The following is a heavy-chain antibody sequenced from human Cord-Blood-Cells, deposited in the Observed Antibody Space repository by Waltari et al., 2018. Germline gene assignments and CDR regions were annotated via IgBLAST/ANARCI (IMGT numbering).Heavy chain of an antibody. CDR3: ATAAVVVPAAFNWFDP. CDR1: GLIFTDSY. CDR2: VDPEDGET. Sequence: EVQLVQSGAEVKKPGATVKISCKVSGLIFTDSYKHWVQQAPGKGLVWTGLVDPEDGETIDAEKFQGGLTITADTSTDTAYMELSSLGSEDTAVYYCATAAVVVPAAFNWFDPWGQGTLVTVSS. V-gene: IGHV1-69-2*01. D-gene: IGHD2-2*01. J-gene: IGHJ5*02.